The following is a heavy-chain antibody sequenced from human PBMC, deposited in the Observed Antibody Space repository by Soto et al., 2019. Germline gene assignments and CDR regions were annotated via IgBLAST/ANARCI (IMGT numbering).Heavy chain of an antibody. CDR2: ISGTGGGT. D-gene: IGHD3-22*01. CDR1: GFTFWTYA. Sequence: PGGSLRLSCAASGFTFWTYAMSWVRQAPGKGLEWVSVISGTGGGTSYADSVKGRFTISRDNSKNTLYLQMNSLGVEDTAVYYCARHPPPGYYYDSSGYYGYFQHWGQGT. J-gene: IGHJ1*01. CDR3: ARHPPPGYYYDSSGYYGYFQH. V-gene: IGHV3-23*01.